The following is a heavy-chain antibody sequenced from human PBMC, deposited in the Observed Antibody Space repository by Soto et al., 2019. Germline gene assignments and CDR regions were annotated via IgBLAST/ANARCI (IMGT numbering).Heavy chain of an antibody. Sequence: PGGSLRLSCAASGFTFSSYAMHWVRQAPGKGLEWVAVISYDGSNKYYADSVKGRFTISRDNSKNTLYLQMNSLRAEDTAVYYCARPKDGYTYSIDSLCQETVLTISS. J-gene: IGHJ4*02. CDR2: ISYDGSNK. CDR1: GFTFSSYA. V-gene: IGHV3-30-3*01. D-gene: IGHD5-12*01. CDR3: ARPKDGYTYSIDS.